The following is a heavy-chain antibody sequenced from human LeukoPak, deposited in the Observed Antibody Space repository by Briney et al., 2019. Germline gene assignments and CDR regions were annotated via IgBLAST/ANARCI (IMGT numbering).Heavy chain of an antibody. CDR2: INQNEREI. Sequence: GGSLRLSCAASGFTFSSYWMSWIRQAPGKGLEWVANINQNEREIYYADSVKGRFTISRDNAENSLFLQLNSLRDEGTAVYYCARSFDYWGQGTLVTVSS. CDR3: ARSFDY. V-gene: IGHV3-7*02. CDR1: GFTFSSYW. J-gene: IGHJ4*02.